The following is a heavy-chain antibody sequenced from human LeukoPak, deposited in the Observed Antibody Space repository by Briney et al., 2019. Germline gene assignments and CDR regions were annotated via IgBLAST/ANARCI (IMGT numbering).Heavy chain of an antibody. Sequence: GGSLRLSCAASGFTFSSYWMHWVRQAPGKGLVWVSRINSDGSSTSYADSVKGRFTISRDNAKNTLYLQMNSLRAEDTAVYYCAKVGDGYNWGPDYWGQGTLVTVSS. J-gene: IGHJ4*02. CDR1: GFTFSSYW. D-gene: IGHD5-12*01. CDR2: INSDGSST. V-gene: IGHV3-74*01. CDR3: AKVGDGYNWGPDY.